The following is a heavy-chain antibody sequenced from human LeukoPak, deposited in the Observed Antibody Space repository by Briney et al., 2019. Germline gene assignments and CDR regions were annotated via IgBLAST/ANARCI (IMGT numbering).Heavy chain of an antibody. J-gene: IGHJ6*02. CDR1: GFTFSDYY. CDR3: AKDKSITARPLNYYYGMDV. Sequence: GGSLRLSCAASGFTFSDYYINWIRQAPGKGLEWISYISGSGDTIYYADSVKGRFTISRDNSKNTLYLQMNSLRAEDTAVYYCAKDKSITARPLNYYYGMDVWGQGTTVTVSS. D-gene: IGHD6-6*01. CDR2: ISGSGDTI. V-gene: IGHV3-11*04.